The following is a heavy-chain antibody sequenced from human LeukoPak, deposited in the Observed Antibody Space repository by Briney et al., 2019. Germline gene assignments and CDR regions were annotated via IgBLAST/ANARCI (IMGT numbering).Heavy chain of an antibody. D-gene: IGHD1-26*01. CDR1: GGSISSDNYY. CDR3: ARGRWELPK. CDR2: IYTSGST. V-gene: IGHV4-61*02. J-gene: IGHJ4*02. Sequence: SQTLSLTCTVSGGSISSDNYYCSWIRQPAGKGLEWIGRIYTSGSTNYNPSLKSRVTISVDTSKNQFSLKLSSVTAADTAVYYCARGRWELPKWGQGTLVTVSS.